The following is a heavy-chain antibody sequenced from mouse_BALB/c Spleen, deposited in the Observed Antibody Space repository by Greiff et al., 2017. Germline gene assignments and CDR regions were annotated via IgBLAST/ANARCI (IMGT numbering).Heavy chain of an antibody. Sequence: DLVKPGASVKLSCKASGYTFTSYWINWIKQRPGQGLEWIGRIAPGSGSTYYNEMFKGKATLTVDTSSSTAYIQLSSLSSEDSAVYFFARGGLRRGDAMDYWGQGTSVTVSS. CDR2: IAPGSGST. CDR3: ARGGLRRGDAMDY. J-gene: IGHJ4*01. CDR1: GYTFTSYW. D-gene: IGHD2-2*01. V-gene: IGHV1S41*01.